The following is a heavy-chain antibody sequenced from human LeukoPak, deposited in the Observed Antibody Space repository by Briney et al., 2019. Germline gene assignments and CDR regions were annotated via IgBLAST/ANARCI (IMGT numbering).Heavy chain of an antibody. J-gene: IGHJ4*02. CDR1: GFTFSTYS. CDR2: ITSSSHI. CDR3: ARLRVTTDIDY. D-gene: IGHD1-14*01. Sequence: PGGSLRLSCAASGFTFSTYSMNWVRQAPGKGLEWVSYITSSSHIYYADSVKGRFTISRDNAKNSLYLQMNSLRDEDTAVYYCARLRVTTDIDYWGQGTLVTVSS. V-gene: IGHV3-48*02.